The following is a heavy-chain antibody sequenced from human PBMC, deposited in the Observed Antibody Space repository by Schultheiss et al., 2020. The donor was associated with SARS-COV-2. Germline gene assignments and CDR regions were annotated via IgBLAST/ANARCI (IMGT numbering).Heavy chain of an antibody. CDR2: ASPYDGNT. Sequence: ASVKVSCKASGYTFTSYGISWVRQAPGQGLEWMGWASPYDGNTNYAHKFRDRLTLTTDTSTTTAYMELTDLTFDDTAIYFCAREGATYYGNWFDPWGQGTLVTVSS. D-gene: IGHD1-26*01. CDR3: AREGATYYGNWFDP. J-gene: IGHJ5*02. V-gene: IGHV1-18*01. CDR1: GYTFTSYG.